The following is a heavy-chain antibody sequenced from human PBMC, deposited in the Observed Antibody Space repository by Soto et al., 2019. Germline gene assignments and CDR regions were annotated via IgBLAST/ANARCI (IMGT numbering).Heavy chain of an antibody. CDR2: INPNSGGT. D-gene: IGHD6-13*01. J-gene: IGHJ6*02. V-gene: IGHV1-2*04. CDR3: ARGLAAAGSYYYYGMDV. CDR1: GYTFTDYY. Sequence: ASVKVSCKASGYTFTDYYIHWVRQAPGQGLEWMGWINPNSGGTNYAQKFQGWVTMTRDTCISTAYMELSRLRSDDTAVYYCARGLAAAGSYYYYGMDVWGQGTTVTVSS.